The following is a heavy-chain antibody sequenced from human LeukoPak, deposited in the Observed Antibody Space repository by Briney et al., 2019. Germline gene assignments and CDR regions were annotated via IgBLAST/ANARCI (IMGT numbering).Heavy chain of an antibody. CDR1: GFTFSSYW. Sequence: PGGSLRLSCAASGFTFSSYWMSWFRQAPGKGLEWVANIKQDGTEKYYVDSVKGRFTISRDNAKNSLYLQMDSLRAEDTAVYYCGNSMRGANFDYWGQGTLVTVSS. CDR3: GNSMRGANFDY. V-gene: IGHV3-7*01. J-gene: IGHJ4*02. CDR2: IKQDGTEK. D-gene: IGHD2/OR15-2a*01.